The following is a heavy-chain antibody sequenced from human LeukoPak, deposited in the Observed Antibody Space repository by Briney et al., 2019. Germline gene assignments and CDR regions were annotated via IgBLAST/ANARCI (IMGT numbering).Heavy chain of an antibody. CDR3: ARDCYEYGEYYFDY. J-gene: IGHJ4*02. V-gene: IGHV3-48*03. Sequence: PGGSLRLSCAASGFTFRSYELNWVRQAPGKGLEWVSYISSSGSTIYYADSVKGRFTISRDNAKNSLYLQMNSLRAEDTAVYYCARDCYEYGEYYFDYWGQGTLVTVSS. CDR1: GFTFRSYE. CDR2: ISSSGSTI. D-gene: IGHD3-10*01.